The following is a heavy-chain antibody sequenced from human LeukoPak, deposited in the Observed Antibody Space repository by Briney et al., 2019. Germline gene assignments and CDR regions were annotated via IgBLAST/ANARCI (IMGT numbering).Heavy chain of an antibody. CDR1: GGTFSSYT. Sequence: ASVKVSCKASGGTFSSYTISWVRQAPGQGLEWMGRIIPILGIANYAQKFQGRVTITADKSTSTAYMELSCLRSEDTAVYYCARGGIQGITRGYFDYWGQGTLVTVSS. J-gene: IGHJ4*02. D-gene: IGHD2-2*01. V-gene: IGHV1-69*02. CDR2: IIPILGIA. CDR3: ARGGIQGITRGYFDY.